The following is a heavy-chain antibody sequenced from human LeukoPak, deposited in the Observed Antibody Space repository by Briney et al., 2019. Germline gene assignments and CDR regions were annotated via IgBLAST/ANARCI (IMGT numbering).Heavy chain of an antibody. V-gene: IGHV4-39*01. CDR3: ARLIGGGYNTKDY. D-gene: IGHD5-24*01. CDR2: IYYSGST. Sequence: SETLSLTCTVSGGSISSSSYYWGWIRQPPGKGLEWIGSIYYSGSTYYNPSLKSRVTISVDTSKNQFSLKLSSVTAADTAVYYCARLIGGGYNTKDYWGQGTLVTVSS. CDR1: GGSISSSSYY. J-gene: IGHJ4*02.